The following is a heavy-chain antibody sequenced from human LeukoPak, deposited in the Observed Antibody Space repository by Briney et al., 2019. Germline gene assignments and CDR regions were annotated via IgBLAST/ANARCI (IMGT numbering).Heavy chain of an antibody. Sequence: QTGGSLRLSCAASGFTFRSYTMHWVRQAPGKGLEWVAVIWYGGSNKYYADPVKGRFTISRDNSKNTLYLQMNSLRAEDTAVYYCAKEGNSAFFDYWGQGTLVTVSS. CDR3: AKEGNSAFFDY. CDR1: GFTFRSYT. V-gene: IGHV3-30*02. J-gene: IGHJ4*02. CDR2: IWYGGSNK. D-gene: IGHD4-23*01.